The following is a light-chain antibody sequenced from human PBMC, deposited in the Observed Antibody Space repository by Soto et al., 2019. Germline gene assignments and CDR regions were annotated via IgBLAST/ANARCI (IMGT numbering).Light chain of an antibody. V-gene: IGKV3-20*01. J-gene: IGKJ5*01. CDR1: QSVSSNY. Sequence: DNVLTKARGSVALSPGERATLCCRASQSVSSNYLAWYQQKPGQAPRLLIYGASSRATGIPDRFSGSGSGTDFTLTIIRLEPADFAVYYCQQYGSSPMTFGQGARLEIK. CDR3: QQYGSSPMT. CDR2: GAS.